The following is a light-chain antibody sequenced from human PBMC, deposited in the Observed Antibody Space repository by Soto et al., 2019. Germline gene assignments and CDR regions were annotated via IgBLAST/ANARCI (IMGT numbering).Light chain of an antibody. CDR2: DVS. CDR3: CSFAGTYTLYV. CDR1: SSDVGGYNY. V-gene: IGLV2-11*01. Sequence: QSALTQPRSVSGSPGQSVTISCTGTSSDVGGYNYVSWYQQHPGKPPKLMIYDVSKRPSGVPDRFSGSKSGNAASLTISGLQAEDEADYYCCSFAGTYTLYVFGIGTKVTV. J-gene: IGLJ1*01.